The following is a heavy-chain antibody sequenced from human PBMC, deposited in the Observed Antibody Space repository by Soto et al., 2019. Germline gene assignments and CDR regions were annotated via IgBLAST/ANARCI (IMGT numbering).Heavy chain of an antibody. Sequence: QVQLVESGGGLVKPGGSLRLSCAASELIFSDYYMNWIRQAPGKGLEWVAVISYSGSYTNYADSVKGRFSVSRDNTKSSLYLQMNSLRVEDTALYSCATGQDCSGGSCFDFDYWGQGTRVTVSS. CDR1: ELIFSDYY. CDR2: ISYSGSYT. J-gene: IGHJ4*02. D-gene: IGHD2-15*01. CDR3: ATGQDCSGGSCFDFDY. V-gene: IGHV3-11*06.